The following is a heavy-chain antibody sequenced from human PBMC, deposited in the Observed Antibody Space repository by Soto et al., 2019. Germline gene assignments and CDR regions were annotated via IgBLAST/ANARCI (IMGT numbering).Heavy chain of an antibody. D-gene: IGHD4-4*01. CDR1: GFTFSSYW. CDR3: ARDRSHIYRNSQFDY. Sequence: EVQLVESGGGLVQPGGSLRLSCAASGFTFSSYWMHWVSQDPGKGLVWVSRINSDGSSTTYADSVKGRFTISRDNAKNTLYLQMNSLRAEDKAVYYCARDRSHIYRNSQFDYWGQGSLVTGSS. CDR2: INSDGSST. V-gene: IGHV3-74*01. J-gene: IGHJ4*02.